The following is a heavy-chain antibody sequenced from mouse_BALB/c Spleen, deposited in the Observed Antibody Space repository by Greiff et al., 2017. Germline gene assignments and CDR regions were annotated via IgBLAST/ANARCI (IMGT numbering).Heavy chain of an antibody. V-gene: IGHV3-2*02. Sequence: EVKLLESGPGLVKPSQSLSLTCTVTGYSITSDYAWNWIRQFPGNKLEWMGYISYSGSTSYNPSLKSRISITRDTSKNQFFLQLNSVTTEDTATYYCARTTVVATPFAYWGQGTLVTVSA. J-gene: IGHJ3*01. CDR2: ISYSGST. D-gene: IGHD1-1*01. CDR1: GYSITSDYA. CDR3: ARTTVVATPFAY.